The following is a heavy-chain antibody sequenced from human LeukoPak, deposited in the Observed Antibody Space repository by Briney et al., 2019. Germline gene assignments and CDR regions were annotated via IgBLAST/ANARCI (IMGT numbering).Heavy chain of an antibody. CDR1: GFTVSSNY. D-gene: IGHD3-22*01. CDR3: ARVDSSGDDAFDI. V-gene: IGHV3-53*01. CDR2: IYSGGST. J-gene: IGHJ3*02. Sequence: PGGSLRLSCAASGFTVSSNYMSWVRQAPGKGLEWVSVIYSGGSTYYADSVKGRFTISRDNSRNTLYLQMNSLRAEDTAVYYCARVDSSGDDAFDIWGQGTMVTVSS.